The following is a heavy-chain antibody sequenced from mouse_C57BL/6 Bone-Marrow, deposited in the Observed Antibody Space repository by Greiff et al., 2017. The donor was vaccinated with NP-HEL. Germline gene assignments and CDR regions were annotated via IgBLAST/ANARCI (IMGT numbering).Heavy chain of an antibody. V-gene: IGHV14-1*01. CDR2: IDPEDGDT. Sequence: EVQLQQSGAELVRPGASVKLSCTASGFNITDYYMHWVKQRPEQGLEWIGRIDPEDGDTEYAPKFQGKATMTADTSSNTAYLQLSSLTSEDTAVYYCTTGGLRRGFAYWGQGTLVTVSA. CDR1: GFNITDYY. CDR3: TTGGLRRGFAY. J-gene: IGHJ3*01. D-gene: IGHD2-4*01.